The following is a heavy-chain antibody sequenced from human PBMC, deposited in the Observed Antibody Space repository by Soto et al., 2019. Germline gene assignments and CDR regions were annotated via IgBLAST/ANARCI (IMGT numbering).Heavy chain of an antibody. CDR3: ARCIQQDYYYGMDV. V-gene: IGHV1-18*01. CDR1: GYTFYSHS. J-gene: IGHJ6*02. CDR2: ISADNSNT. Sequence: QAQLVQSGAEVKKPGASVKVSCKASGYTFYSHSISWVRQAPGQGLEWMGRISADNSNTKYAQKFRGRVTMTTDTXXSTVDMELRNLRSDDTAVYYCARCIQQDYYYGMDVWGQGTTVTVSS. D-gene: IGHD5-18*01.